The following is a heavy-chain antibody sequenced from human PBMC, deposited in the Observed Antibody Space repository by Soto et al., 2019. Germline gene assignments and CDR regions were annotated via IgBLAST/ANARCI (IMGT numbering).Heavy chain of an antibody. CDR2: IYYSGST. V-gene: IGHV4-39*01. D-gene: IGHD2-2*01. CDR3: ARSSTIRPNFEY. J-gene: IGHJ4*02. Sequence: PSETLSLTCTVSGGSISSSSYYWGWIRQPPGEGLEWIGSIYYSGSTYYSPSLKSRVTISVDTSKNQFPLNLTSVTAADTAIYYCARSSTIRPNFEYWGQGALVTVSS. CDR1: GGSISSSSYY.